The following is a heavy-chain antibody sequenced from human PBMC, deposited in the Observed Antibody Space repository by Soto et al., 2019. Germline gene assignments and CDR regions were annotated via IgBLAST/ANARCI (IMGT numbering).Heavy chain of an antibody. V-gene: IGHV2-5*02. CDR3: AHSSDFGSGSEYFDY. D-gene: IGHD3-10*01. Sequence: QITLKESGPTLVKPTQPLTLTCTFSGFSLTANGVGVGWIRQPPGKALEWLALIYWDDNKRYSPSLESRLTITTDTSKHQVVLTLTNMDPVDTGTYFCAHSSDFGSGSEYFDYWGEGTLVAVSS. J-gene: IGHJ4*01. CDR2: IYWDDNK. CDR1: GFSLTANGVG.